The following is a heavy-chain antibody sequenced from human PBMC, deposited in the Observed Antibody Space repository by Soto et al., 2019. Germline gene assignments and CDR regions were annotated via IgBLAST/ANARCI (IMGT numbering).Heavy chain of an antibody. V-gene: IGHV2-5*02. D-gene: IGHD3-3*02. Sequence: QITLKESGPTLVKPTQTLTLTCTFSGFSLSLSGVGVGWIRQPPGKALEWLTLIYWDDDKRYSPSLRSRLTIXKXXSKNQVVLTMTNMDPVDTATYYCAHLSRRLAPFDYWGQGTLVTVSS. CDR1: GFSLSLSGVG. J-gene: IGHJ4*02. CDR3: AHLSRRLAPFDY. CDR2: IYWDDDK.